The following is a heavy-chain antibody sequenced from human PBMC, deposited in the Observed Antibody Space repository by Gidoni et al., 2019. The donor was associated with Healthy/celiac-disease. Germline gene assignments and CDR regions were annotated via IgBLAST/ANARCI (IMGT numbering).Heavy chain of an antibody. V-gene: IGHV3-7*03. CDR3: ARNHIVVVTAEYYFDY. CDR1: GFTFGSYW. J-gene: IGHJ4*02. D-gene: IGHD2-21*02. Sequence: EVQLVESGGGLVQPGGSLRLSCAASGFTFGSYWMSWVRQAPGKGMEWVANIKQDGSEKYYVDSVKGRFTISRDNAKNSLYLQMNSLRAEDTAVYYCARNHIVVVTAEYYFDYWGQGTLVTVSS. CDR2: IKQDGSEK.